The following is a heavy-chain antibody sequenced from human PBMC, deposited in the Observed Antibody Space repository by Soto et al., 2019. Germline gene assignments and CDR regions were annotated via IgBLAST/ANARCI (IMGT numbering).Heavy chain of an antibody. CDR1: GFTFSSYS. Sequence: HPGGSLRLSCAASGFTFSSYSMNWVRQAPGKGLEWVSTITFSDSTTFYADSVRGRFTISRDNSKNTLYLHMNSLRAEDTALYYCAKRETMVGTTYFDYWGQGTLVTVSS. CDR2: ITFSDSTT. D-gene: IGHD1-26*01. J-gene: IGHJ4*02. CDR3: AKRETMVGTTYFDY. V-gene: IGHV3-23*01.